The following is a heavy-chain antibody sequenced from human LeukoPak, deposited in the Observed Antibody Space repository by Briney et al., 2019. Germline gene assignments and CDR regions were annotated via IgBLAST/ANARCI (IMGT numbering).Heavy chain of an antibody. CDR2: INHSGST. V-gene: IGHV4-34*01. D-gene: IGHD3-22*01. CDR1: GGSFSGYY. Sequence: SSETLSLTCAVYGGSFSGYYWSWIRQPPGKGLEWIGEINHSGSTNYNPSLKSRVTISVDTSKNQFSLKLSSVTAADTAVYYCARGRYYYDSSGPYFDYWGQGTLLTVSS. J-gene: IGHJ4*02. CDR3: ARGRYYYDSSGPYFDY.